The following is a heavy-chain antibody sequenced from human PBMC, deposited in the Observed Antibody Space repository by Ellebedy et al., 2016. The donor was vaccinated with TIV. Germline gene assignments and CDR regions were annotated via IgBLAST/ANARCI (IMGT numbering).Heavy chain of an antibody. Sequence: GGSLRLSXTASGFTFISHWMSWVRQAPGKGLEWVANTNQDGTQKYYVDSVKGRFTISRDNARNSLYLQMSSLRAEDTAVYYCVVLGPLDWGQGTLVTVSS. CDR2: TNQDGTQK. D-gene: IGHD4/OR15-4a*01. CDR3: VVLGPLD. V-gene: IGHV3-7*01. CDR1: GFTFISHW. J-gene: IGHJ4*02.